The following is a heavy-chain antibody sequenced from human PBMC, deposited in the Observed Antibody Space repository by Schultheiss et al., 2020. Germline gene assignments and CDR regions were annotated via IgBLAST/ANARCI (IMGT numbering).Heavy chain of an antibody. J-gene: IGHJ3*02. D-gene: IGHD3-22*01. CDR2: INPNSGGT. CDR3: AKDSGAYFNSYDAFDT. V-gene: IGHV1-2*04. CDR1: GYTFSTYG. Sequence: ASVKVSCKASGYTFSTYGISWVRQAPGQGLEWMGWINPNSGGTNYAQKFQGWVTMTRDTSISTAYMELSRLRSDDTAVYYCAKDSGAYFNSYDAFDTWGQGTLVTGSS.